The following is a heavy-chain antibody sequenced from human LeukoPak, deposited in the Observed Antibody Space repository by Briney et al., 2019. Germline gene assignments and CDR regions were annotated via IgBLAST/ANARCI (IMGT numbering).Heavy chain of an antibody. CDR2: INDTGGST. CDR3: ASAGSHSYFDS. J-gene: IGHJ4*02. V-gene: IGHV3-23*01. D-gene: IGHD6-13*01. CDR1: GFTFSSYA. Sequence: GGSLRLSCAASGFTFSSYAMSWVRQAPEKGLGWVSAINDTGGSTYYADSVKGRFTISRDNSKNTLYLQMNSLRAEDTAVYFCASAGSHSYFDSWGPGTLVTVSS.